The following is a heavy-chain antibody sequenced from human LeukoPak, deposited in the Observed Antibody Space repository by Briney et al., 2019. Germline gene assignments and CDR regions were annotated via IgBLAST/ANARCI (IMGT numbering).Heavy chain of an antibody. CDR2: ISGSGGST. D-gene: IGHD3-3*01. CDR3: ASGIAIFGAPFDY. CDR1: GFTFSSYA. Sequence: PGGSLRLSCAASGFTFSSYAMSWVRQAPGKGLEWVSAISGSGGSTYYADSVKGRFTISRDNSKNTLYLQMNSLRAEDTAVYYCASGIAIFGAPFDYWGQGALVTVSS. V-gene: IGHV3-23*01. J-gene: IGHJ4*02.